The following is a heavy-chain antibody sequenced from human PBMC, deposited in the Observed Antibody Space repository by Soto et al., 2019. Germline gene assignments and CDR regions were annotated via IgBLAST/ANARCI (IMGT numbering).Heavy chain of an antibody. V-gene: IGHV1-8*01. D-gene: IGHD4-17*01. Sequence: VASVKVSCKASGYTFTSYDINWVRQATGQGLEWMGWMNPNSGNTGYAQKFQGRVTMTRNTSISTAYKELSSLRSEDTAVYYCASGTVTTSAFDIWGQGTMVTVSS. CDR1: GYTFTSYD. CDR3: ASGTVTTSAFDI. CDR2: MNPNSGNT. J-gene: IGHJ3*02.